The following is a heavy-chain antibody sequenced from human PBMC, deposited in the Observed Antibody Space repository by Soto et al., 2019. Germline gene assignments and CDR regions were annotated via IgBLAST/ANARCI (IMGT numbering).Heavy chain of an antibody. V-gene: IGHV4-59*01. CDR1: GDSISRYY. CDR3: ARVLQDLRFKP. CDR2: IYYSGST. Sequence: PSETLSRTCRVCGDSISRYYRSWIRQPPGKRLEWIGYIYYSGSTHYNPSLKSRVTISVDTSKNQFSLKLSSLTAADTAVYYCARVLQDLRFKPWGQGTLVNVSS. J-gene: IGHJ5*02. D-gene: IGHD2-15*01.